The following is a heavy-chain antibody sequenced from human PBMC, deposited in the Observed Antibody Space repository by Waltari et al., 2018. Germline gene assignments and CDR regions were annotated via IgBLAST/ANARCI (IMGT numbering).Heavy chain of an antibody. CDR2: INSDGGST. J-gene: IGHJ4*02. Sequence: EVQLVESGGGLVQPGGSLRLSCAASGFTFSSYWMHWVRQAPGKGLVWVSRINSDGGSTSYADSVKGRFTISRDNAKNTLYLQMNSLRAEDTAVYYCARDGDYGDYTGLFDYWGQGTLVTVSS. CDR1: GFTFSSYW. CDR3: ARDGDYGDYTGLFDY. V-gene: IGHV3-74*01. D-gene: IGHD4-17*01.